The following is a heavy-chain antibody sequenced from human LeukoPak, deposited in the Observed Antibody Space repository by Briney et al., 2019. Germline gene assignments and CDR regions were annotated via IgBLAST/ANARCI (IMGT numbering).Heavy chain of an antibody. Sequence: PSETLSLTCTVSGASIRTYFWSWFRQPAGKGLEWIGRVHGNGDTYYNPSLESRVTVSMDTSKNQFALNLTSLTAADTAVYYCARDIGLAHWGQGTLVTVSS. V-gene: IGHV4-4*07. CDR2: VHGNGDT. J-gene: IGHJ4*02. CDR1: GASIRTYF. CDR3: ARDIGLAH. D-gene: IGHD3-16*02.